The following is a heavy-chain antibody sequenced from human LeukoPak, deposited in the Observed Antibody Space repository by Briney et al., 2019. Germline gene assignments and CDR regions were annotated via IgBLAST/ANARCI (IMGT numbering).Heavy chain of an antibody. CDR3: AKDLVGATGY. J-gene: IGHJ4*02. CDR1: GFTFSSYG. Sequence: GGSLRLSCAASGFTFSSYGMHWVRKAPGKGLEWVAVISYDGSNKYYADSVKGRFTISRDNSKNTLYPQMNSLRAEDTAVYYCAKDLVGATGYWGQGTLVTVSS. CDR2: ISYDGSNK. D-gene: IGHD1-26*01. V-gene: IGHV3-30*18.